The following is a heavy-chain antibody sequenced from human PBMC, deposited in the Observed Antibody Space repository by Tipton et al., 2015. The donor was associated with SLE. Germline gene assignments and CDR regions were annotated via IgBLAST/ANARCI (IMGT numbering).Heavy chain of an antibody. D-gene: IGHD6-19*01. CDR2: INHSGST. CDR3: ARLKQWLVRPYYFDY. J-gene: IGHJ4*02. Sequence: TLSLTCTVSGGSISSSSYYWSWIRQPPGKGLEWIGEINHSGSTNYNPSLKSRVTISVDTSKNQFSLKLSSVTAADTAVYYCARLKQWLVRPYYFDYWGQGTLVTVSS. CDR1: GGSISSSSYY. V-gene: IGHV4-39*07.